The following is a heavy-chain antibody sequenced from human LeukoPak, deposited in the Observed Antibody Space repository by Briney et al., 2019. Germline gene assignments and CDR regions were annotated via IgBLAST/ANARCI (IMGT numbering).Heavy chain of an antibody. CDR3: ARSGSYYVSIVDY. V-gene: IGHV4-4*07. J-gene: IGHJ4*02. Sequence: SETLSLTCTVSGGSISSYYLSWIRQPAGKGLEWIGRIYTSGSTNYNPSLKSRVTMSVDTSKNQFSLKLSSVTAADTAVYYCARSGSYYVSIVDYWGQGTLVTVSS. CDR1: GGSISSYY. D-gene: IGHD1-26*01. CDR2: IYTSGST.